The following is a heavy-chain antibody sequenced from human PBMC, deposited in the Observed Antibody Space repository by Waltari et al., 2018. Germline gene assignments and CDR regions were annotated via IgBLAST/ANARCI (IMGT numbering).Heavy chain of an antibody. CDR1: GGSIRSYY. D-gene: IGHD4-17*01. J-gene: IGHJ4*02. V-gene: IGHV4-4*07. Sequence: QVQLQESGPGLVKPLETLSLTCSVSGGSIRSYYWSWIRQPAGKGLEWIGHIFTSGITKEKPSLKSRVIMSVDTSKNQFSLKLTSETAADTAVYYCARESGDYSPFDNWGQGTLVTVSS. CDR2: IFTSGIT. CDR3: ARESGDYSPFDN.